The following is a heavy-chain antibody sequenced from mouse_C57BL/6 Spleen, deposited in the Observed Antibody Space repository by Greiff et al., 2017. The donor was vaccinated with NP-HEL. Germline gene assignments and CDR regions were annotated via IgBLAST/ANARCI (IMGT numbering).Heavy chain of an antibody. D-gene: IGHD2-3*01. CDR1: GFTFSNYW. Sequence: DVKLQESGGGLVQPGGSMKLSCVASGFTFSNYWMNWVRQSPEKGLEWVAQIRLKSDNYATHYAESVKGRFTISRDDSKSSVYLQMNNLRAEDTGIYYCTDDGYYVGYAMDYWGQGTSVTVSS. J-gene: IGHJ4*01. V-gene: IGHV6-3*01. CDR3: TDDGYYVGYAMDY. CDR2: IRLKSDNYAT.